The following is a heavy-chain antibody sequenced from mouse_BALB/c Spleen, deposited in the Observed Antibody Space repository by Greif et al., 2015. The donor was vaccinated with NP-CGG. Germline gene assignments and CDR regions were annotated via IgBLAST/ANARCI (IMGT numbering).Heavy chain of an antibody. Sequence: QVQLQQSGAELVRPGTSVKVSCKASGYAFTNYLIEWVKQRPGQGLEWIGVINPGSGGTNYNEKFKGKATLTADKSSSTAYMQLSSLTSDDSAVYFCAKGLPDYWGQGTSVTVST. V-gene: IGHV1-54*01. D-gene: IGHD3-1*01. CDR2: INPGSGGT. CDR3: AKGLPDY. J-gene: IGHJ4*01. CDR1: GYAFTNYL.